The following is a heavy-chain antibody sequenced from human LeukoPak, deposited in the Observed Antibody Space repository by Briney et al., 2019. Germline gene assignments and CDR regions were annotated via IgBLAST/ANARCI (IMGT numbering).Heavy chain of an antibody. Sequence: ESGPTLFHPPHPLTLTFTSSGFSLSTSGVGGGWIRQPPVKALEWLALINWNDDEHYSPSLKSRLTITKDTSKKQVVLTMTNMDPVDTATDYCAHSPQIGYCSSTSCLKWFDSWGQGTLVTVSS. J-gene: IGHJ5*01. CDR1: GFSLSTSGVG. V-gene: IGHV2-5*01. CDR2: INWNDDE. CDR3: AHSPQIGYCSSTSCLKWFDS. D-gene: IGHD2-2*01.